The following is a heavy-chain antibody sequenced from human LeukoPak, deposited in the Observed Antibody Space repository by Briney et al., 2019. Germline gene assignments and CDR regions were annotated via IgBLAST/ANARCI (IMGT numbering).Heavy chain of an antibody. CDR3: AREFLAVDSSGYYYKSFDY. J-gene: IGHJ4*02. D-gene: IGHD3-22*01. CDR2: INPNSGGT. Sequence: ASVKVSCKASGYTFTGYYMHWVRQAPGQGLEWMGWINPNSGGTNYAQKFQGRVTMTRDTSISTAYMELSRLRSDDTAVYYCAREFLAVDSSGYYYKSFDYWGQGTLVTVSS. CDR1: GYTFTGYY. V-gene: IGHV1-2*02.